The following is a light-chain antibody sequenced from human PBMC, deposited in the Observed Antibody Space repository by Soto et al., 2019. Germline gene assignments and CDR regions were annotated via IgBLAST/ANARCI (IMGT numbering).Light chain of an antibody. V-gene: IGKV3-20*01. CDR2: GAS. Sequence: EIGLTQSPATLSLSTGERVTLSCRASQSVSNYLAWYQQKPGQAPRLLIYGASNRATGIPDRFSGSGSGTDFTLTISRLEPEDFAVYYCQQYGNSPPETFCPGTRLEIK. CDR3: QQYGNSPPET. J-gene: IGKJ5*01. CDR1: QSVSNY.